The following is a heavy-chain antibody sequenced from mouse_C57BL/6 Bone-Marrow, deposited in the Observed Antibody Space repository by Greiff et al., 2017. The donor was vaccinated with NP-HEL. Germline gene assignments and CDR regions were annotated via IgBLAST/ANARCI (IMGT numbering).Heavy chain of an antibody. V-gene: IGHV5-4*01. CDR3: ARESYDYFDY. CDR2: LIYGVSYT. J-gene: IGHJ2*01. CDR1: GFTFSSYA. D-gene: IGHD2-3*01. Sequence: EVQLVESGFFFAKPGGSLKLSCAASGFTFSSYAMSWVRQTPEKRLEWLANLIYGVSYTYYPDNVKGRFTISRDNAKNNLYLQMSHLKSEDTAMYYCARESYDYFDYWGQGTTLTVSS.